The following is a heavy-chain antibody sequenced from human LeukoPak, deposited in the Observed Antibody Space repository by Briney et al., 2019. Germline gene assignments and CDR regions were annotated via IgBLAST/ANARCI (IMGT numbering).Heavy chain of an antibody. CDR2: ISGSGGST. Sequence: PGGSLRLSCAASGFTFSSYAMSWVRQAPGKGLEWVSAISGSGGSTYYADSVKGRFTTSRDNSKNTLYLQMNSLRAEDTAVYYCARDDIIVGAANWGQGTLVTVSS. V-gene: IGHV3-23*01. D-gene: IGHD1-26*01. CDR3: ARDDIIVGAAN. CDR1: GFTFSSYA. J-gene: IGHJ4*02.